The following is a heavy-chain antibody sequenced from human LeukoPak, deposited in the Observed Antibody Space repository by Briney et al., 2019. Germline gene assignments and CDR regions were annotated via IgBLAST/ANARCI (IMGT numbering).Heavy chain of an antibody. CDR3: ARSAVGTSCCTAVDY. Sequence: GGSLRLSCAASGFTFSTYAMAWVRQAPGKGLEWVSGISTSGDRTYYADSVKGRFTISRDNSKNTLYLQMSSLRAEDTAEYYCARSAVGTSCCTAVDYWGQGTLVTVSS. J-gene: IGHJ4*02. D-gene: IGHD1-26*01. CDR2: ISTSGDRT. V-gene: IGHV3-23*01. CDR1: GFTFSTYA.